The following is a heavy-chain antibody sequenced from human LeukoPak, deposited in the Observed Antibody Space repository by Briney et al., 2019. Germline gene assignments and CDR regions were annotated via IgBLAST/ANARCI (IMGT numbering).Heavy chain of an antibody. CDR1: GFTFSSCA. CDR2: ISGSGGST. Sequence: AGGSLRLSCAGSGFTFSSCAMNWARQAPGKGLEWVSGISGSGGSTYYADSVKGRFTISRDNSKNTLSLQVNSLRAEDTAVYYCAKGIQRSGAYFSEFSIDYWGQGTLVTVSS. J-gene: IGHJ4*02. D-gene: IGHD1-26*01. CDR3: AKGIQRSGAYFSEFSIDY. V-gene: IGHV3-23*01.